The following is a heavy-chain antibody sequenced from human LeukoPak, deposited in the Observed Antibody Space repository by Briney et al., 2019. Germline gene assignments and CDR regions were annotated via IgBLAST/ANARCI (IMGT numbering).Heavy chain of an antibody. CDR2: ISYDGSNK. V-gene: IGHV3-30-3*02. D-gene: IGHD6-13*01. J-gene: IGHJ4*02. Sequence: GGSLRLSCAASGFTFSGYPIHWVRQAPGKGLEWVAVISYDGSNKYYADSVKGRFTISRDNSKNTLYLQMNSLRAEDTAVYYCAKDSYSSSWYSNFDYWGQGTLVTVSS. CDR1: GFTFSGYP. CDR3: AKDSYSSSWYSNFDY.